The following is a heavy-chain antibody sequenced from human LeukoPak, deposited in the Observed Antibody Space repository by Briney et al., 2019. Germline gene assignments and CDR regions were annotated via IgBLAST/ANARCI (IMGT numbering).Heavy chain of an antibody. CDR3: ARGIVVVTAIRPYYYGMDV. J-gene: IGHJ6*02. D-gene: IGHD2-21*02. Sequence: PGGSLRLSCAASGFTFSSYDMHWVRQATGKGLEWVSAIGTAGDTYYPGSVKGRFTISRENAKNSLYLQMNSLRAGDTAVYYCARGIVVVTAIRPYYYGMDVWGQGTTVTVSS. V-gene: IGHV3-13*01. CDR2: IGTAGDT. CDR1: GFTFSSYD.